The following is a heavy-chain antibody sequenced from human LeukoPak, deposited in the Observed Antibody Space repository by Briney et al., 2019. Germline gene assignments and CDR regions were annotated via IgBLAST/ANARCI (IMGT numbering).Heavy chain of an antibody. CDR1: GGSISSYY. D-gene: IGHD1-1*01. Sequence: SETLSLTCTVSGGSISSYYWSWIRQPPGKGLEWMGYIYYSGSTNYNPSIKSRVTISVDTSKNQFSLKLSSVTAADTAVYYCAGTTGTTAYYYYGMDVWGKGTTVTVSS. CDR2: IYYSGST. J-gene: IGHJ6*04. CDR3: AGTTGTTAYYYYGMDV. V-gene: IGHV4-59*01.